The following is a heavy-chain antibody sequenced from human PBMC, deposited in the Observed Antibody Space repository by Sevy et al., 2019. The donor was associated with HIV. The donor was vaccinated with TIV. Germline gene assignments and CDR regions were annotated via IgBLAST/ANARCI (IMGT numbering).Heavy chain of an antibody. CDR1: GFTFDDYA. D-gene: IGHD3-10*01. CDR3: TKGSGTGDTPEYYFDY. CDR2: ITRNSYEAYGGTT. J-gene: IGHJ4*02. V-gene: IGHV3-49*03. Sequence: GGSLRLSCTTSGFTFDDYAMSWFRQAPGKGLEWVAFITRNSYEAYGGTTDYAASVKGRFIISRDDSKSIAFLQMNSLKTGDTAVYFCTKGSGTGDTPEYYFDYWGQGTLVTVSS.